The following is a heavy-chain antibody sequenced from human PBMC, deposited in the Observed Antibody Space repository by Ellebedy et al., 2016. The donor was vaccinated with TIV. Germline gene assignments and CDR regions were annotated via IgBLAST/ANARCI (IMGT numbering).Heavy chain of an antibody. CDR3: AKSAVRGVIGY. Sequence: GESLKISCAASGFTFSSYAMSWVRQAPGKGLEWVSAISGSGGSTYYADSVKGRFTISRDNSKNTLYLQMNSLRAEDTAVYYCAKSAVRGVIGYWGQGSLVTVSS. CDR1: GFTFSSYA. V-gene: IGHV3-23*01. CDR2: ISGSGGST. D-gene: IGHD3-10*01. J-gene: IGHJ4*02.